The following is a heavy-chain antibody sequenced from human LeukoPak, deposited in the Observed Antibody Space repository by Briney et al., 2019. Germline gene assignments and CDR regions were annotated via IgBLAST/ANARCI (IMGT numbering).Heavy chain of an antibody. D-gene: IGHD3-3*01. CDR1: GFTFSSYW. CDR3: ASGGVVIISDDAFDI. J-gene: IGHJ3*02. V-gene: IGHV3-7*01. CDR2: VKQDGSEK. Sequence: GGSLRLSCAASGFTFSSYWMSWVRQAPGKGLEWVANVKQDGSEKYYVDSVKGRFTISRDNAKNSLYLQMNSLRAEDTAVYYCASGGVVIISDDAFDIWGQGTMVTVSS.